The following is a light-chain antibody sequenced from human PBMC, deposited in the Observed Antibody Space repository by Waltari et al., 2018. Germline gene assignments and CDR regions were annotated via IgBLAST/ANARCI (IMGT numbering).Light chain of an antibody. Sequence: QSVLTQPPSASGTPGQRVTITCSGSSSNSARNSEHWYQQLSGTAPKLLIYRNNQRPSGVPDRLSGSKSGTSASLAISGLRAEDEGDYYCATWDDLLSAWVFGGGTKLTVL. CDR3: ATWDDLLSAWV. CDR2: RNN. V-gene: IGLV1-47*01. CDR1: SSNSARNS. J-gene: IGLJ3*02.